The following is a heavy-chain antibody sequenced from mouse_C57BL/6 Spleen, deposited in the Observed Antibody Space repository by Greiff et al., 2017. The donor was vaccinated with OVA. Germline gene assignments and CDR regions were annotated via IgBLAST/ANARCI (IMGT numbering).Heavy chain of an antibody. J-gene: IGHJ4*01. CDR1: GFSLTSYG. CDR2: IWRGGST. CDR3: AKNWHYCDYGGAYAMDY. Sequence: VKLVESGPGLVQPSQSLSITCTVSGFSLTSYGVHWVRQSPGKGLEWLGVIWRGGSTDYNAAFMSRLSITKDNSKSHVFFKMNSLQADDTAIYYCAKNWHYCDYGGAYAMDYWGQGTSVTVSS. D-gene: IGHD2-4*01. V-gene: IGHV2-5*01.